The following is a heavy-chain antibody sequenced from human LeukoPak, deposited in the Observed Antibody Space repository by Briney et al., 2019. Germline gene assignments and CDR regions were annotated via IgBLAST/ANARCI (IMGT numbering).Heavy chain of an antibody. CDR1: GFTFRSYS. D-gene: IGHD3-10*01. CDR2: INSDSSYI. Sequence: GWSLRLSCAASGFTFRSYSMNWVRQAPGKGVEWVSAINSDSSYIYYADSVQGRFTISRDNAKNSLYLQMNSLRAEDTAVYYCAVAYYYGSGDAFDIWGQGTKVTVSS. V-gene: IGHV3-21*04. CDR3: AVAYYYGSGDAFDI. J-gene: IGHJ3*02.